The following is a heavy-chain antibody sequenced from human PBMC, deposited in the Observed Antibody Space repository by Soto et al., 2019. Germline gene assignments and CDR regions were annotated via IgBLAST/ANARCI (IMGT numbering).Heavy chain of an antibody. Sequence: QLQLQESGPGLVKPSETLSLTCTVSGGSISSSIYYWGWIRQPPGKGLEWIATLSYGGNTYYNPSLKSRVTISVATSKNQFSLNLSSVTAADTAVYFCATIPDNWGRGTLVTVSS. CDR1: GGSISSSIYY. CDR2: LSYGGNT. V-gene: IGHV4-39*01. J-gene: IGHJ4*02. CDR3: ATIPDN. D-gene: IGHD2-21*01.